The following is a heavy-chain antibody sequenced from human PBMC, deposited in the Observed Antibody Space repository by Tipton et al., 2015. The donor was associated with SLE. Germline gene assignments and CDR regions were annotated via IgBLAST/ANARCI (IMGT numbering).Heavy chain of an antibody. V-gene: IGHV3-49*04. CDR2: IRSKTYSGAP. CDR3: TRGIVEAAFTWDFDY. J-gene: IGHJ4*02. D-gene: IGHD2-21*01. Sequence: RSLRLSCTGSGFTFGNYAMTWVRQAPGKGLEWIAIIRSKTYSGAPEYAASVKDRFIISRDDSNSIAYLQMNSLRIEDTAVYYCTRGIVEAAFTWDFDYWGQGTLVTVSS. CDR1: GFTFGNYA.